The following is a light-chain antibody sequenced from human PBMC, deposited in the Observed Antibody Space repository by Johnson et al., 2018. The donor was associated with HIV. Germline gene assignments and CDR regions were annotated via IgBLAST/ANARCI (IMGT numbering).Light chain of an antibody. V-gene: IGLV1-51*02. Sequence: QSVLTQPPSVSAAPGQKVTIYCSGSSSNVGNNYVSWYQQLPGTAPKLLIYENNKRPSGIPDRFSGSKSGTSATLGITGLQTGDEADYYCGTWDSSLSAGVFGTWTKVTVL. CDR2: ENN. CDR3: GTWDSSLSAGV. J-gene: IGLJ1*01. CDR1: SSNVGNNY.